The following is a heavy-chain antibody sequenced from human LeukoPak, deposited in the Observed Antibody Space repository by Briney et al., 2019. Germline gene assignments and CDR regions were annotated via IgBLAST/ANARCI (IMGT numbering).Heavy chain of an antibody. J-gene: IGHJ5*02. CDR1: GFTFSSYG. CDR2: IRYDGSNK. CDR3: AKNLIYSSSRHRFDP. D-gene: IGHD6-13*01. V-gene: IGHV3-30*02. Sequence: GGSLRLSCAASGFTFSSYGMHWVRQAPGKGLEWVAFIRYDGSNKYYADSVKGRFTISRDNSKNTLYLQMNSLRAEDTAVYYCAKNLIYSSSRHRFDPWGQGTLVTVSS.